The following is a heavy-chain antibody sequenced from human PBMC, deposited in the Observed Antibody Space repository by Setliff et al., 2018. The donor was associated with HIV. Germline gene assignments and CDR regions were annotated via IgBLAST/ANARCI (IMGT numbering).Heavy chain of an antibody. CDR1: GYTFSDYG. J-gene: IGHJ3*02. Sequence: ASVKVSCKASGYTFSDYGISWVRQAPGQGLEWMGSISGYNGNTNYAQKFQGRVTMTTDTSTSTAYMELRSLRSDDTAVYYCARGSSSIAAAYPDALDIWGQGTMVTVSS. CDR3: ARGSSSIAAAYPDALDI. D-gene: IGHD6-13*01. CDR2: ISGYNGNT. V-gene: IGHV1-18*01.